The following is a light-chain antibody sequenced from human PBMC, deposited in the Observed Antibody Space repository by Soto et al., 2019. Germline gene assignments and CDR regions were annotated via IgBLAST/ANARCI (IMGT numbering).Light chain of an antibody. J-gene: IGKJ1*01. CDR1: QSVSSY. Sequence: EIVLTQSPATLSLSPGERATLSCRASQSVSSYLAWYQQKPGQAPRLLIYDASNRATGIPARFSGSGSGTDFTLTISSLEAEDFAVYYCQQRSNWRSWTFGQGTKVEIK. V-gene: IGKV3-11*01. CDR3: QQRSNWRSWT. CDR2: DAS.